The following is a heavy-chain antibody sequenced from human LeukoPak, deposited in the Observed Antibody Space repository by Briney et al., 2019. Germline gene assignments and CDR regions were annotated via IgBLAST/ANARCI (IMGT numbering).Heavy chain of an antibody. V-gene: IGHV4-59*01. J-gene: IGHJ4*02. Sequence: PSETLSLTCTVSGGSISTYYWGWIRQPPGKGLEYIGYIYYTGSTNYNPSLKSPVTISVDTSKNQFSLKLSSVTAADTAVYYCARDGKGAVSLFDYWGQGTLVTVSS. D-gene: IGHD6-19*01. CDR3: ARDGKGAVSLFDY. CDR2: IYYTGST. CDR1: GGSISTYY.